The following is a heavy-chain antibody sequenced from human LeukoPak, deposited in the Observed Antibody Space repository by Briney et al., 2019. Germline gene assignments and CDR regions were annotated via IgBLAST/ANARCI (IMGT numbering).Heavy chain of an antibody. D-gene: IGHD6-13*01. CDR1: GYTFTGYY. CDR3: ARGSHSSSHSPIDY. J-gene: IGHJ4*02. Sequence: ASVKVSCKASGYTFTGYYMHWVRQAPGQGLEWMGWINPNGGGTNYAQKFQGRVTMTRDTSISTAYMELSRLRSDDTAVYYCARGSHSSSHSPIDYWGQGTLVTVSS. V-gene: IGHV1-2*02. CDR2: INPNGGGT.